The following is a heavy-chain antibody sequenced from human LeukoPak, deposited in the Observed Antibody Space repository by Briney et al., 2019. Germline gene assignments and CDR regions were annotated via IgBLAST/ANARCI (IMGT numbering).Heavy chain of an antibody. Sequence: GGSLRLSCAASGFTFSSYSMNWVRQAPGKGLEWVSYISSSSSTIYYADSVKGRFTISRDNAKNSLYLQMNSLRAEDTAVYYCARGHDYGDYESDYWGQGTLVTVSS. CDR1: GFTFSSYS. D-gene: IGHD4-17*01. J-gene: IGHJ4*02. CDR2: ISSSSSTI. V-gene: IGHV3-48*04. CDR3: ARGHDYGDYESDY.